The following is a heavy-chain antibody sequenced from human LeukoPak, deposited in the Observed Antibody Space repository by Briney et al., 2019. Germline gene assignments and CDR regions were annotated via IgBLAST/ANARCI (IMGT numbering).Heavy chain of an antibody. CDR2: IYHSGST. V-gene: IGHV4-38-2*01. CDR3: ASNPKCSSASCYVWPSYNWFDP. CDR1: GYSISSGYY. J-gene: IGHJ5*02. D-gene: IGHD2-2*01. Sequence: PSETLSLTCAVSGYSISSGYYWGWIRQPPGKGLEWIGSIYHSGSTYYNPSLKSRVTISVDTSKNQFSLKLSSVTAADTAVYYCASNPKCSSASCYVWPSYNWFDPWGQGTLVTVSS.